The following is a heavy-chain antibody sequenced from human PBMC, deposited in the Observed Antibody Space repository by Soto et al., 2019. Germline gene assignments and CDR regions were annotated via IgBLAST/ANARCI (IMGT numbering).Heavy chain of an antibody. CDR3: AREPNYFDY. CDR1: GYTFTSYG. Sequence: QVQLVQSGAEVKKPGASGKVSCKASGYTFTSYGISWVRQALGQGLEWMGWISAYNGNTKYAQKLQGRVTMTTDTSTSTDYMELRRLRSDDTAVYYCAREPNYFDYWGQGTLVTVSS. CDR2: ISAYNGNT. J-gene: IGHJ4*02. V-gene: IGHV1-18*01.